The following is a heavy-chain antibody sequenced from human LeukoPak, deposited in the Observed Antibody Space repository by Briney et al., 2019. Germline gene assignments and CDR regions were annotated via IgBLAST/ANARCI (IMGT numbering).Heavy chain of an antibody. V-gene: IGHV3-21*01. J-gene: IGHJ5*02. D-gene: IGHD3-3*01. CDR1: GFTFSSYS. CDR3: ARGQDGPEWSLPNWFDP. Sequence: GGSLRLSCAASGFTFSSYSMNWVRQAPGKGLEWVSSISSSSSYIYYADSVKGRFTISRDNAKNSLYLQMNSLRAEDTAVYYCARGQDGPEWSLPNWFDPWGQGTLVTVSS. CDR2: ISSSSSYI.